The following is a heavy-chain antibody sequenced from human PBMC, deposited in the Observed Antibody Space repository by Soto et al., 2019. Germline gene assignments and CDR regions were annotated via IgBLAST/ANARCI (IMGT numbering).Heavy chain of an antibody. D-gene: IGHD6-13*01. Sequence: GGSLRLSCAASGFIFSSYGMHWVRQAPGKGLEWVAVISYDGSNQYYADSVKGRFTISRENSENTLYLQMNSLRAEDTAVYYCAKVGVSAVGTYLDYWGQGILVTVSS. J-gene: IGHJ4*02. CDR1: GFIFSSYG. CDR2: ISYDGSNQ. V-gene: IGHV3-30*18. CDR3: AKVGVSAVGTYLDY.